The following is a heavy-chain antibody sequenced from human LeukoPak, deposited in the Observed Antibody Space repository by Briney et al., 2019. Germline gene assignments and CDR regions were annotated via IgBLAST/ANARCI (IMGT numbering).Heavy chain of an antibody. J-gene: IGHJ4*02. CDR3: ARERSDKLRALVVPAATPYYFDY. Sequence: GGSLRLSCAASGFTFSSYSMNWVRQAPGKGLEWVSSISSSSSYIYYADSVKGRFTISRDNAKNSLYLQMNSLRAEDTAVYYCARERSDKLRALVVPAATPYYFDYWGQGTLVTVSS. CDR1: GFTFSSYS. V-gene: IGHV3-21*01. D-gene: IGHD2-2*01. CDR2: ISSSSSYI.